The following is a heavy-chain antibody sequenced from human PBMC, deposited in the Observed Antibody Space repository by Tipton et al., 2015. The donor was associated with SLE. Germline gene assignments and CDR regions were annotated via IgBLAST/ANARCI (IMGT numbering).Heavy chain of an antibody. Sequence: QLVQSGAEVKKPGASVKVSCTASDYTFTAYGISWVRQAPGQGLEWMGWISGDNRRTSYAQNLQDRVTLTTDTSTSTAYMELMSLRSDDTAVYYCARLQMGGASDYWGRGTLVSVSS. CDR1: DYTFTAYG. D-gene: IGHD1-26*01. V-gene: IGHV1-18*04. J-gene: IGHJ4*02. CDR3: ARLQMGGASDY. CDR2: ISGDNRRT.